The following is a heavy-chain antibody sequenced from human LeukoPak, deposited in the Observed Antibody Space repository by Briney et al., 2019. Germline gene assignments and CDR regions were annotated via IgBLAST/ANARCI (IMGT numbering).Heavy chain of an antibody. D-gene: IGHD1-1*01. Sequence: QPGGSLRLSCAASGFTFSSYWMSWVRQAPGKGLEWVANIKQDGSEKYYVDSVKGRFTISRDNAKNSLCLQMNSLRAEDTAVYYCARESLNYYFDYWGQGTLVTVSS. CDR1: GFTFSSYW. J-gene: IGHJ4*02. CDR3: ARESLNYYFDY. V-gene: IGHV3-7*03. CDR2: IKQDGSEK.